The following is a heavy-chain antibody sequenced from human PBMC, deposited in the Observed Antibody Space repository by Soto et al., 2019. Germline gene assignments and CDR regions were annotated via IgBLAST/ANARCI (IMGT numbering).Heavy chain of an antibody. D-gene: IGHD2-15*01. CDR1: GYTFTSYG. CDR3: ARAYSPGLFDP. Sequence: QVQLVQSGAEGKKPGASVKVSCKASGYTFTSYGISWVRQAPGQELEWMGWISANNGNTKYAQNFQGRVTMTTDTSTSTAYMVLRSLRSDDTAVYYCARAYSPGLFDPWGQGTLVTVSS. J-gene: IGHJ5*02. CDR2: ISANNGNT. V-gene: IGHV1-18*01.